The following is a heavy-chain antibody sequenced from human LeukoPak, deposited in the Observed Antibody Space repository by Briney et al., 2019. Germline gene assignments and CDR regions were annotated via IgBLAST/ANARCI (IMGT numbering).Heavy chain of an antibody. D-gene: IGHD6-19*01. V-gene: IGHV4-34*01. J-gene: IGHJ4*02. CDR1: GGSFSGYY. CDR2: INHSGST. Sequence: SETLSLTCAVYGGSFSGYYWSWIRQPPGKGLEWIGEINHSGSTNYNPSLKSRVTISVDTSKNQFSLKLSSVTAADTAVYYCARVKSSGWGIGFAYWGQGTLVTVSS. CDR3: ARVKSSGWGIGFAY.